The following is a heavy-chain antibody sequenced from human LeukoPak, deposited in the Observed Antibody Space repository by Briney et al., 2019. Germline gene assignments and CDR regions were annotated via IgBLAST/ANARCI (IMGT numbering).Heavy chain of an antibody. CDR1: GFTFGD. CDR3: TRLRVTTYYYYMDV. V-gene: IGHV3-49*04. Sequence: PGGSLRLSCTASGFTFGDLSWVRQAPGKGLEWVGFIRSKAYGGTTEYAASVKGRFTISRDDSKSIAYLQMNSLKTEDTAVYYCTRLRVTTYYYYMDVWGKGTTVTISS. J-gene: IGHJ6*03. CDR2: IRSKAYGGTT. D-gene: IGHD4-17*01.